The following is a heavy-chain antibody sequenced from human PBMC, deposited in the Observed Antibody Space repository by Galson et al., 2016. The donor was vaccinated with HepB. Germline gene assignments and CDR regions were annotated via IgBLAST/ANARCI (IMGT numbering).Heavy chain of an antibody. CDR3: ARDHLWAFDF. V-gene: IGHV3-48*04. CDR2: ISSGAI. Sequence: SLRLSCAASGFTFSSYSMNWVRQAPGKGLEWVSYISSGAIYYSDSVKGRFTISRDNAKISLYLQMNSLRAEDTAVYYCARDHLWAFDFWGQGTLVTVSS. J-gene: IGHJ4*02. D-gene: IGHD7-27*01. CDR1: GFTFSSYS.